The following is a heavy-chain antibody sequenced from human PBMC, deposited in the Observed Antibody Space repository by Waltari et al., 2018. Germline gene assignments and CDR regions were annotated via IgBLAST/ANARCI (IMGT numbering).Heavy chain of an antibody. CDR3: ATYIGASVGTAAYDV. Sequence: QLQLQESGPGLVKPSETLSLTCSVSGVSINTTRHYWGWIRQPPGQGLEWIGTMSYSGATYSSPSLKSRVTISRDTSKNQLSLRLGSVTAADTAVYYCATYIGASVGTAAYDVWGQGTMVTVSA. D-gene: IGHD5-12*01. V-gene: IGHV4-39*01. CDR2: MSYSGAT. J-gene: IGHJ3*01. CDR1: GVSINTTRHY.